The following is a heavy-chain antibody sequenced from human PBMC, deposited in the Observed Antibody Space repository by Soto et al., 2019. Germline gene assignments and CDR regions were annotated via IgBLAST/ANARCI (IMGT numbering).Heavy chain of an antibody. CDR1: GITFGSRA. D-gene: IGHD4-17*01. CDR2: ISYDGGNT. CDR3: AREVRANLNDFGDYESFDP. J-gene: IGHJ5*02. Sequence: GGSLRLSCVASGITFGSRAMSWVRQAPGEGLEWVSFISYDGGNTDYVGSVKGRFTISRDNSKNTLYLQMRSLRAEDTAVYFCAREVRANLNDFGDYESFDPWGEGTMVTVSS. V-gene: IGHV3-30*03.